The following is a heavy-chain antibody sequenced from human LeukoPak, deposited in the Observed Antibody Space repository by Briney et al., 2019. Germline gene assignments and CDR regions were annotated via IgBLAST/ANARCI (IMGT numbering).Heavy chain of an antibody. V-gene: IGHV2-5*02. D-gene: IGHD3-22*01. J-gene: IGHJ4*02. CDR3: ARDSSGYLGFDY. Sequence: SGPTLVKPTQTLTLTRTFSGFSLSTRGVGVGWIRQPPGEALEWLALIYWDDDKRYSPSLKSRLTITKDTSKNQVVLTMTNMDPVDTATYYCARDSSGYLGFDYWGQGTLVTVSS. CDR1: GFSLSTRGVG. CDR2: IYWDDDK.